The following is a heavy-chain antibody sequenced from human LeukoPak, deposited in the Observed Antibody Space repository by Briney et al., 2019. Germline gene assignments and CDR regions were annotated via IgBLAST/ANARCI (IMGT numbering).Heavy chain of an antibody. CDR2: IWDGGINK. CDR3: AQKDGVRSPGALDI. D-gene: IGHD2-15*01. CDR1: GFTFSSYG. J-gene: IGHJ3*02. V-gene: IGHV3-30*02. Sequence: GGSLRLSCAASGFTFSSYGLHWVRQAPGKGLEWVAFIWDGGINKFYADSVKGRFTISRDNSKDMLYLQMDSLRAEDTALYYCAQKDGVRSPGALDIWGQGTMVTVSS.